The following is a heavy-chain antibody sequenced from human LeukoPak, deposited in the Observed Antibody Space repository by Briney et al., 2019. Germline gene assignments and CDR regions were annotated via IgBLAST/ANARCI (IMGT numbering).Heavy chain of an antibody. Sequence: GGSLRLSCAASGFTFSSYSMNWVRQAPGKGLEWVSYITFSSSIIYYADSVRGRFTISRDNAKDSLYLQMNSLRAEDTAVYYCARDRLHYGEYEKTFDYWGQGTLVTVSS. CDR1: GFTFSSYS. CDR3: ARDRLHYGEYEKTFDY. D-gene: IGHD4-17*01. CDR2: ITFSSSII. J-gene: IGHJ4*02. V-gene: IGHV3-48*01.